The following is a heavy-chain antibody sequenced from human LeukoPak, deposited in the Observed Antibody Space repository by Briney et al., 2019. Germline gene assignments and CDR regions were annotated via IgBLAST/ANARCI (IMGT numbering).Heavy chain of an antibody. J-gene: IGHJ3*02. Sequence: ASVKVSCKASGYTFTSYYMHWVRQAPGQGLEWMGIINPSGGSTSYAQKFQGRVSMTRDTSTSTVYMELSSLRSEDTAVYYCARDPGSGRSQGTFDIWGQGTMVTVSS. D-gene: IGHD3-10*01. V-gene: IGHV1-46*01. CDR1: GYTFTSYY. CDR2: INPSGGST. CDR3: ARDPGSGRSQGTFDI.